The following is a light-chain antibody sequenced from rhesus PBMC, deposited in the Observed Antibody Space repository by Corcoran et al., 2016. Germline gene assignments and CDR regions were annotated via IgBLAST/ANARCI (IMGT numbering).Light chain of an antibody. CDR2: YAS. CDR1: QGISNY. J-gene: IGKJ1*01. CDR3: HQHNSYPRT. V-gene: IGKV1S14*01. Sequence: DIQMTQSPSSLSASVGDTVTITCRASQGISNYLAWYQQKPGKAPKPLIYYASNLESGVPSRVSGSGSGTDFTLTISSLQPEDFAIYYFHQHNSYPRTFGQGTKVEIK.